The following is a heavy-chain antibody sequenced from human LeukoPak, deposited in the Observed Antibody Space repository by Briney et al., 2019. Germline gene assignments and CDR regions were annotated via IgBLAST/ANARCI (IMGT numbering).Heavy chain of an antibody. Sequence: GGSLRLSCAASGFTFSSHWMHWVRQAPGKGLMWVSRINSDGSTTSYADSVKGRFTISRDNAKNTLYLQMNSLRAEDTAVYYCARRDIFDSWGQGTLVTASS. J-gene: IGHJ4*02. V-gene: IGHV3-74*01. CDR2: INSDGSTT. D-gene: IGHD2-15*01. CDR1: GFTFSSHW. CDR3: ARRDIFDS.